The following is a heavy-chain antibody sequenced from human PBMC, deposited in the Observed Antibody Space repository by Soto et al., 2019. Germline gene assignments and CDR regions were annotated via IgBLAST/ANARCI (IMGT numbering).Heavy chain of an antibody. CDR3: VKGSDVARQELDY. D-gene: IGHD3-3*01. Sequence: QVQLVESGGGVVQPGRSLRLSCAASGFTFSNFGMHWVRRAPGKGLEWVAAISADGSDKYFSGSVKGRFTISRDNSKNTLFLKMNSLRVEDTAVYYCVKGSDVARQELDYWGQGPLVTVSS. J-gene: IGHJ4*02. CDR2: ISADGSDK. V-gene: IGHV3-30*18. CDR1: GFTFSNFG.